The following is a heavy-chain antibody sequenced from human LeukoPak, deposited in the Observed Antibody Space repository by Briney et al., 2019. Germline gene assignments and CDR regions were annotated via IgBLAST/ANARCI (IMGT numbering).Heavy chain of an antibody. CDR2: IYYSGST. CDR1: GDSISSYY. CDR3: ARGQYSYGYNGDYFDY. Sequence: SETLSLTCTVSGDSISSYYWSWIRQPPGKGLEWIGYIYYSGSTNYNPSLKSRVTISVDTSKNQFSLKLSSVTAADTAVYYCARGQYSYGYNGDYFDYWGQGTLVTVSS. V-gene: IGHV4-59*01. D-gene: IGHD5-18*01. J-gene: IGHJ4*02.